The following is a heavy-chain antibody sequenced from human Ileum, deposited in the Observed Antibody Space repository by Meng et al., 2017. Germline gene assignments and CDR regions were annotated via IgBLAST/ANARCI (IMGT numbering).Heavy chain of an antibody. J-gene: IGHJ4*02. V-gene: IGHV4-61*01. CDR2: IYYSGST. D-gene: IGHD6-6*01. Sequence: GSLRLSCTVSGASVSSGSYYWSWIRQPPGKGLEWIGYIYYSGSTNYNTSLKSRVTISVDTSKNQVSLKLSSVTAADTAVYYCARVGSSEFDYWGQGILVTVSS. CDR3: ARVGSSEFDY. CDR1: GASVSSGSYY.